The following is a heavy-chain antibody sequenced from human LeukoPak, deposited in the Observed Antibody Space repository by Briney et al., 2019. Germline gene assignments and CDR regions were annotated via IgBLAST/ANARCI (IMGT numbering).Heavy chain of an antibody. Sequence: ASVKVSCKASGYTFTSYDINWVRQATGQGLEWMGWMNPNSGNTGYAQKFQGRVTITRNTSISTAYMELRSLRSDDTAVYYCASEVVVVAATEPYFDYWGQGTLVTVSS. CDR2: MNPNSGNT. CDR3: ASEVVVVAATEPYFDY. CDR1: GYTFTSYD. D-gene: IGHD2-15*01. J-gene: IGHJ4*02. V-gene: IGHV1-8*03.